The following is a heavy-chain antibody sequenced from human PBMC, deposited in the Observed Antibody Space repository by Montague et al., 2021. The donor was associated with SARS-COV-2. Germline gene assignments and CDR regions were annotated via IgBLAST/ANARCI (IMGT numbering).Heavy chain of an antibody. D-gene: IGHD3-10*01. J-gene: IGHJ6*02. V-gene: IGHV4-34*01. CDR2: INHSGST. Sequence: SETLSLTCAVYGGSFSGYYWSWIRQPPGTGLEWIGEINHSGSTNYNPSLTSRGTISVATSKNKFSLKLSPVTAADTAVYYCARGRRILLWSWELFPGADYYGMDVWGQGTTVTVSS. CDR1: GGSFSGYY. CDR3: ARGRRILLWSWELFPGADYYGMDV.